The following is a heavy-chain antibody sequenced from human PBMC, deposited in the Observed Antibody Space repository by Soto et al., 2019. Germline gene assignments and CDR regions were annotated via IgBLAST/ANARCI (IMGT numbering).Heavy chain of an antibody. J-gene: IGHJ4*02. CDR2: IWYDGSNK. CDR1: GFTFSSYG. D-gene: IGHD6-19*01. V-gene: IGHV3-33*01. Sequence: QVQLVESGGGVVQPGRSLRLSCAASGFTFSSYGMHWVRQAPGKGLEWVAVIWYDGSNKYYADSVKGRFTISRDNSKNTLYMQMTSLRAEDTAVYYCAREGSSGWYRLDYWGQGTLVNVSS. CDR3: AREGSSGWYRLDY.